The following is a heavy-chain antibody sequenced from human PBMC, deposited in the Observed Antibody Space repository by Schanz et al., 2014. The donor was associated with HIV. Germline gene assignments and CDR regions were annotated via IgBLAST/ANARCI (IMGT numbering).Heavy chain of an antibody. Sequence: VELLESGGGLVQPGGSLRLSCAASGFTFSRYWMSWIRQPPGKGLEWIGEINHSGSTNYNPSLKSRVTISVDTSKNHFSLELTSVTAADTAVYYCAKLILFDNHDFWSGYPDWGQGTLVTVSS. J-gene: IGHJ4*02. CDR1: GFTFSRYW. V-gene: IGHV4-34*08. D-gene: IGHD3-3*01. CDR3: AKLILFDNHDFWSGYPD. CDR2: INHSGST.